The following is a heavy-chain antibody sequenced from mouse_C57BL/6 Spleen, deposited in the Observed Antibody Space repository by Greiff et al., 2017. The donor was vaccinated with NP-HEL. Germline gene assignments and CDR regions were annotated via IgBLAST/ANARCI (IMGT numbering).Heavy chain of an antibody. V-gene: IGHV1-19*01. CDR3: ARDTKGVATGAMDY. CDR2: INPYNGCT. D-gene: IGHD1-1*01. Sequence: EVQLQQSGPVLVKPGASVKMSCKASGYTFTDYYMNWVKQSPGKSLEWIGVINPYNGCTSYNQKFKGKATLTVDKSSSTAYMELNSLTSEDSAVYCCARDTKGVATGAMDYWGQGTSVTVSS. CDR1: GYTFTDYY. J-gene: IGHJ4*01.